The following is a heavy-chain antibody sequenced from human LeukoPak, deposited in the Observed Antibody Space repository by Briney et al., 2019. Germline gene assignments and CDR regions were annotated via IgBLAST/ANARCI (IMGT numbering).Heavy chain of an antibody. CDR1: GYTFTSYG. J-gene: IGHJ3*02. CDR3: ARVSVAAGDGAVYAFDI. D-gene: IGHD6-13*01. Sequence: ASVKVSCKASGYTFTSYGISWVRQAPGQGPEWMGVISPSGGSTTCAQKFQGRVTLTRDMSTSTDYLELSSLRSDDTAVYYCARVSVAAGDGAVYAFDIWGQGTMVTVSS. V-gene: IGHV1-46*01. CDR2: ISPSGGST.